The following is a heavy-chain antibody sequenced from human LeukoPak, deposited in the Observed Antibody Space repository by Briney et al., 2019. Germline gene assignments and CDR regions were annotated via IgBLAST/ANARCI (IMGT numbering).Heavy chain of an antibody. D-gene: IGHD3-22*01. CDR3: AREPHYYDSSGYKLDYFDY. J-gene: IGHJ4*02. CDR2: IYYSGST. CDR1: GGSISSSSYD. V-gene: IGHV4-39*07. Sequence: SETLSLSCTVSGGSISSSSYDWGWIRQRPGKGLEWIGSIYYSGSTYYNPSLKSRVTISVDTSKNQFSLKLSSVTAADTAVYYCAREPHYYDSSGYKLDYFDYWGQGTLVTVSS.